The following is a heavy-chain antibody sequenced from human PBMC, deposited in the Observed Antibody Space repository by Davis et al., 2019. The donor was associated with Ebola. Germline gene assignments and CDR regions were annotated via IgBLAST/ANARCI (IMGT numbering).Heavy chain of an antibody. D-gene: IGHD3-10*01. V-gene: IGHV4-39*07. Sequence: MPSETLSLTCTVSGGSISSSSYYWSWIRQPPGKGLEWIGEINHSGSTNYNPSLKSRVTISVDTSKNQFSLKLSSVTAADTAVYYCARAHVGVRGVIKNWFDPWGQGTLVTVSS. CDR3: ARAHVGVRGVIKNWFDP. CDR1: GGSISSSSYY. CDR2: INHSGST. J-gene: IGHJ5*02.